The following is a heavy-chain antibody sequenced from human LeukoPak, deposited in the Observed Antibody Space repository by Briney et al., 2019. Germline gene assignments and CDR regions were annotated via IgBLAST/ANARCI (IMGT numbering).Heavy chain of an antibody. D-gene: IGHD3-10*01. J-gene: IGHJ5*02. Sequence: ASVKVSCKASGYTFTAYYMHWERQAPGQGLEWMGWINPNRGGTNYAQKFQGRVTMTRDTSISTAYMELSSLRSDDTAVYYCARDFLWFGEKSSVRSFEGIDPWGQGTLVTVSS. V-gene: IGHV1-2*02. CDR1: GYTFTAYY. CDR2: INPNRGGT. CDR3: ARDFLWFGEKSSVRSFEGIDP.